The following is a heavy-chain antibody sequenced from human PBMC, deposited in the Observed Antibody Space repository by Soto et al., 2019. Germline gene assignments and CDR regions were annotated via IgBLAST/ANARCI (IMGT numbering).Heavy chain of an antibody. CDR1: GYTFTSYG. D-gene: IGHD4-4*01. CDR2: INPSGGIT. V-gene: IGHV1-46*01. CDR3: ARESLSQTLQYLFHMDG. Sequence: VSSVQVSCTASGYTFTSYGISCVRQAPGQGLKWMGIINPSGGITRYAQKFQGRVTMTRDTSTSTVYMELSSLRSEYTAVYYCARESLSQTLQYLFHMDGWGQG. J-gene: IGHJ6*01.